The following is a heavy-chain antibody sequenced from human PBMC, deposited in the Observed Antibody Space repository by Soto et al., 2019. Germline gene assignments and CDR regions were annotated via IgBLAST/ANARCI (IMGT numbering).Heavy chain of an antibody. Sequence: GGSLRLSCAASGFTFDDYAMHWVRQAPGKGLEWVSGISWNSGSIGYADSVKGRFTISRDNAKNSLYLQMNRLRAEDTALYYCAKGGSSSFIVEPDYWGQGTLVTVSS. CDR2: ISWNSGSI. V-gene: IGHV3-9*01. D-gene: IGHD6-13*01. CDR1: GFTFDDYA. J-gene: IGHJ4*02. CDR3: AKGGSSSFIVEPDY.